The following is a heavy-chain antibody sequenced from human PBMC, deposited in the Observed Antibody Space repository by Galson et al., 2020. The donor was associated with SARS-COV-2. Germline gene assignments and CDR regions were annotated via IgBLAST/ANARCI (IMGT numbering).Heavy chain of an antibody. J-gene: IGHJ4*02. D-gene: IGHD1-26*01. V-gene: IGHV4-39*01. CDR1: GGSISSSSYY. CDR3: ARRSGIVGATVFDY. Sequence: SETLSLTCTVSGGSISSSSYYWGWIRQPPGKGLEWIGSIYYSGSTYYNPSLKSRVTISVDTSKNQFSLKLSSVTAADTAVYYCARRSGIVGATVFDYWGQGTLVTVSS. CDR2: IYYSGST.